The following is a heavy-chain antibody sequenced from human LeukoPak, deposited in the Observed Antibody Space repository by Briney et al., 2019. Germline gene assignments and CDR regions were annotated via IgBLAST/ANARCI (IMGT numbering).Heavy chain of an antibody. CDR3: AGTYSSSSDYYYYMDV. J-gene: IGHJ6*03. CDR1: GYTFTSYA. V-gene: IGHV1-3*01. D-gene: IGHD6-6*01. Sequence: ASVKVSCKASGYTFTSYAMHWVRQAPGQRLEWMGWINAGNGNTKYSQKFQGRVTITRDTSASTAYMELSSLRSEDTAVYYCAGTYSSSSDYYYYMDVWGKGTTVTVSS. CDR2: INAGNGNT.